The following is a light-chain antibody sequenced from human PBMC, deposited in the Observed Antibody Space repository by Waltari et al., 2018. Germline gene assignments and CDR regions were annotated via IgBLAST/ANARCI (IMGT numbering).Light chain of an antibody. V-gene: IGKV1-17*01. CDR1: QGISSY. Sequence: DIQMTQSPSSLSASVGDTVTITCRASQGISSYLNWFQQKPGKAPKLLIYAASSLESGVPSRFSGSGSGTEFTLTISSLQPEDFGAYYCLQHNSYPYSFGQGTKVEIK. CDR2: AAS. J-gene: IGKJ2*03. CDR3: LQHNSYPYS.